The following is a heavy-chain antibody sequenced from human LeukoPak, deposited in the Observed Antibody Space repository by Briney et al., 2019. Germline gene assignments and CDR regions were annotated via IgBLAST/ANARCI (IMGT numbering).Heavy chain of an antibody. Sequence: GASVKVSCKASGYIFTGYYLHWVRQAPGQGLEWMGWINPGSGDTNFAEKFQGRVSMTRDTSISTAYLELSGLRSDDTAYFYCARVQYYNILTGAFHSWGQGTLVTVSS. CDR2: INPGSGDT. CDR3: ARVQYYNILTGAFHS. V-gene: IGHV1-2*02. J-gene: IGHJ4*02. CDR1: GYIFTGYY. D-gene: IGHD3-9*01.